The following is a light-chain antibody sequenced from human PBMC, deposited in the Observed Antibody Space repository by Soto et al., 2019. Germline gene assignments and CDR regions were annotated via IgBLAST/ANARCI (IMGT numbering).Light chain of an antibody. CDR2: VNSDGSH. CDR1: SGHNSYA. V-gene: IGLV4-69*01. J-gene: IGLJ3*02. CDR3: QTWGTGIRV. Sequence: QPVLTQSPSASASLGASVKLTCTLSSGHNSYAIAWHQQQPEKGPRYLMKVNSDGSHIKGDGIPDRFSGSSSGAERHLTISSLQAEDEADYYCQTWGTGIRVFGGGTKLTVL.